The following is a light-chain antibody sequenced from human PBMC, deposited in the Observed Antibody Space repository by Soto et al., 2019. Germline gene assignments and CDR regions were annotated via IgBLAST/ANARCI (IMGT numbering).Light chain of an antibody. J-gene: IGKJ2*01. Sequence: DIQMTQSPSSLSASVGDTVTLTCQASQDISTFLNWYHQEPGKAPKLLISDASALQTGVPSRFRGRGAGTDFTLTITNLQPGDIGTCFCQQYEHVPTFGQGTRVDI. CDR1: QDISTF. CDR3: QQYEHVPT. CDR2: DAS. V-gene: IGKV1-33*01.